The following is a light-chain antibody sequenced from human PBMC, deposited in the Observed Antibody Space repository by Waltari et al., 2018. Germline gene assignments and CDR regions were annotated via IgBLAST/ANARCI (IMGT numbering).Light chain of an antibody. J-gene: IGLJ3*02. Sequence: QTVVTQEPSVSVSPGGTVTLTCALSSGSVPTSSYPSWYQQAPGQAPRTLIYSTNTRLFGVPNRFSGSILGNKAALTIAGAQADDEADYYCVLYMDSGVWVFGGGTKLTVL. CDR2: STN. V-gene: IGLV8-61*01. CDR1: SGSVPTSSY. CDR3: VLYMDSGVWV.